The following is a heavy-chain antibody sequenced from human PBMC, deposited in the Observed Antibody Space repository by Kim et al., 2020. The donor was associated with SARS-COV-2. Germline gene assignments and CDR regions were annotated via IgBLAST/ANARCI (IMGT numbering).Heavy chain of an antibody. Sequence: GGSLRLSCAASGFTFSNAWMSWVRQAPGKGLEWVGRIKSKTDGGTTDYAAPVKGRFTISRDDSKNTLYLQMNSLKTEDTAVYYCTTVYGSGWYVVHYYGMDVWGQGTTVTVSS. CDR3: TTVYGSGWYVVHYYGMDV. V-gene: IGHV3-15*01. CDR1: GFTFSNAW. J-gene: IGHJ6*02. CDR2: IKSKTDGGTT. D-gene: IGHD6-19*01.